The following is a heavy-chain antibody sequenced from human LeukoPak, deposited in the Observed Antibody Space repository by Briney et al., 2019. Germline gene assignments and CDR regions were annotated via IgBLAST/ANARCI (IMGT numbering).Heavy chain of an antibody. Sequence: GGSLRPSCAASGFTFSSYGMHWVRQAPGKGLEGVEVISYDGSNKYYADSVKGRFTISGDNSKNTLYLQMNSLRAEDTAVYYCAKDPVTTVTGYFDYWGQGTLVTVSS. V-gene: IGHV3-30*18. CDR3: AKDPVTTVTGYFDY. D-gene: IGHD4-17*01. CDR1: GFTFSSYG. CDR2: ISYDGSNK. J-gene: IGHJ4*02.